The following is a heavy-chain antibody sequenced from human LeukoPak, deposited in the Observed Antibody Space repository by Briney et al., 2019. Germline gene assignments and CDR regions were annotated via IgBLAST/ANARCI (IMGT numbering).Heavy chain of an antibody. Sequence: SGGSLRLSCAASGFTVSSNYMSWVRQAPGKGLEWVPLIYAGGSTYYADAVKGRFTISRHNSKNTLHLQMNSLRVGDTAVYYCSTAGSSELLWDYAMDVWGQGTTVTVSS. CDR3: STAGSSELLWDYAMDV. D-gene: IGHD3-10*01. CDR2: IYAGGST. CDR1: GFTVSSNY. J-gene: IGHJ6*02. V-gene: IGHV3-53*04.